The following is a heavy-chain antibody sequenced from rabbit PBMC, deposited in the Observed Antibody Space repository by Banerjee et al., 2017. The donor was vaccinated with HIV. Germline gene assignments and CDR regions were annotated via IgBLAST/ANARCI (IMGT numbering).Heavy chain of an antibody. Sequence: LVKPGRSLTLTCTASGFSFSNGYVMCWVRQAPGKGLEWIACINTISGDTVYATWAKGRFTISKTSSTTVTLQMTSLTAADTATYFCARVVPDDYGDYVGYFNLWGQGTLVTVS. D-gene: IGHD2-1*01. CDR3: ARVVPDDYGDYVGYFNL. J-gene: IGHJ4*01. CDR2: INTISGDT. V-gene: IGHV1S40*01. CDR1: GFSFSNGYV.